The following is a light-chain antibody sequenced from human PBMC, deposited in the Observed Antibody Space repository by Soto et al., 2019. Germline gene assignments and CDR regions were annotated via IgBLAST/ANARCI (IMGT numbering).Light chain of an antibody. Sequence: QSVLAQPASVSGSPGQSITISCTRTSSDVGSYNLVSWYQKHPDKAPKLLIYEGSKRPSGVSSRFSGSKSGNTASLTISGLHTEEEADYYCCSYGAGSTFVFGTGTKVTVL. V-gene: IGLV2-23*03. CDR1: SSDVGSYNL. CDR2: EGS. CDR3: CSYGAGSTFV. J-gene: IGLJ1*01.